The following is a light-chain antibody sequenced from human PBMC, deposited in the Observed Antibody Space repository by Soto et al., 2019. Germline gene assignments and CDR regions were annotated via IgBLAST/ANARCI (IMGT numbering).Light chain of an antibody. Sequence: QSALTQPRSVSGSPGQSVTISCTGTSSDVGGYNYVSWYQQHPGKVPKLMIYDVSKRPSGVPDRFSGSKSGNTASLTISGLQAEDEADYYCCSYAGSYVVFGGGTKVTVL. CDR1: SSDVGGYNY. CDR3: CSYAGSYVV. J-gene: IGLJ2*01. CDR2: DVS. V-gene: IGLV2-11*01.